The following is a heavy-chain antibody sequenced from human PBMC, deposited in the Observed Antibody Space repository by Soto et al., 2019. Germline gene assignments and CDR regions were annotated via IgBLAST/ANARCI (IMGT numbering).Heavy chain of an antibody. CDR2: IGTAGDT. D-gene: IGHD2-2*01. V-gene: IGHV3-13*01. CDR1: GFTLRGYD. CDR3: ARQGKRAHAKGAYYYSAMDV. J-gene: IGHJ6*02. Sequence: GGPLRLSCAASGFTLRGYDMRWVRQATGKGLEWVSSIGTAGDTSYAGSVKGRFTISIEKAKNSLYLQMNSLRAEDTAVYYCARQGKRAHAKGAYYYSAMDVWGQGTTVTVSS.